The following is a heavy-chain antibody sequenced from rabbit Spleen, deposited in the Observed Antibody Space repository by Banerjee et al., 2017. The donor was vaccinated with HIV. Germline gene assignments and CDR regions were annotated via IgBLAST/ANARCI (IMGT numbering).Heavy chain of an antibody. CDR1: GFSFSGILY. J-gene: IGHJ4*01. D-gene: IGHD1-1*01. V-gene: IGHV1S45*01. Sequence: QQQLEESGGGLVKPGGTLTLTCTASGFSFSGILYMCWVRQAPGKGLEWIACIDTGDGDTYFANWAKGRFTISKTSSTTVTLQMTSLTTADTATYFCARDLPGIIGWNFNLWGPGTLVTVS. CDR3: ARDLPGIIGWNFNL. CDR2: IDTGDGDT.